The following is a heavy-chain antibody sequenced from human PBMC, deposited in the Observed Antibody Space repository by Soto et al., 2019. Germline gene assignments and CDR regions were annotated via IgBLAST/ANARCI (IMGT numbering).Heavy chain of an antibody. J-gene: IGHJ4*02. V-gene: IGHV4-4*02. D-gene: IGHD3-3*01. CDR3: AKRSLRRLRFVETH. CDR2: IYHSVST. CDR1: GDSMTNTNW. Sequence: QVQLQESGPGLVKPSGTLSLNCAVSGDSMTNTNWWSWVRQPPGKGLEWIGEIYHSVSTNYNPSLRSRVTMSVDKSKNQFSLNLTSVTAADTAIYYCAKRSLRRLRFVETHWGQGTLVTVSS.